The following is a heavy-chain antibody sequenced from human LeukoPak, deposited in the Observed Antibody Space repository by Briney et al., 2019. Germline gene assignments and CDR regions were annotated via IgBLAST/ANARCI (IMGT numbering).Heavy chain of an antibody. Sequence: GGSPRLSCAASGFTFSSYSMNWVRQAPGKGLEWVSSISSSSSYIYYADSVKGRFTISRDNAKNSLYLQVNSLRAEDTAVYYCARDRRRSSSWFGTQEGGMDVWGQGTTVTVSS. CDR2: ISSSSSYI. V-gene: IGHV3-21*01. CDR3: ARDRRRSSSWFGTQEGGMDV. J-gene: IGHJ6*02. D-gene: IGHD6-13*01. CDR1: GFTFSSYS.